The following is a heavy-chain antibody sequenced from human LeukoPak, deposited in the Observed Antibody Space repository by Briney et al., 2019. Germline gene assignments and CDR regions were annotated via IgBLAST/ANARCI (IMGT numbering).Heavy chain of an antibody. V-gene: IGHV1-8*01. J-gene: IGHJ5*02. CDR2: MNPNSGNT. CDR1: GYTFTSYD. Sequence: GASVKVSCKASGYTFTSYDINWVRQATGQGLEWMGWMNPNSGNTGYAQKFQGRVTMTRDNSNSTAYMELSSLRSEDTAVYYCARITMVRGVNWFDPWGQGTLVTVSS. D-gene: IGHD3-10*01. CDR3: ARITMVRGVNWFDP.